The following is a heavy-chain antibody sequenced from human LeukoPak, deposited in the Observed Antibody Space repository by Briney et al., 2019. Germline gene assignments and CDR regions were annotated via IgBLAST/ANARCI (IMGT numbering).Heavy chain of an antibody. CDR2: IKPNSGGT. CDR1: GYTFTGYY. V-gene: IGHV1-2*02. D-gene: IGHD1-26*01. Sequence: GASVKVSCKPSGYTFTGYYMHGVRQAPGQGLEWMGWIKPNSGGTNYAQKFQGRVTMTRDTSISTAYMELSRLRSDDTAVYYCARGSIVGATFDYFDYWGQGTLVTVSS. CDR3: ARGSIVGATFDYFDY. J-gene: IGHJ4*02.